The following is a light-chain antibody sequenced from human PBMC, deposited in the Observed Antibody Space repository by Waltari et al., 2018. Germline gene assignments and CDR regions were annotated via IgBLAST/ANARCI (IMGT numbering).Light chain of an antibody. CDR1: QSISTY. V-gene: IGKV1-5*03. J-gene: IGKJ1*01. CDR3: QQYNSYRT. Sequence: DIQMTQSPSTLSASVGDRVTITCRASQSISTYLAWYQQKPGKAPKLLIYKASTLEGGVPSRFSGSGSGTEFTLTINSLQAEDFATYYCQQYNSYRTFGQGTKVEV. CDR2: KAS.